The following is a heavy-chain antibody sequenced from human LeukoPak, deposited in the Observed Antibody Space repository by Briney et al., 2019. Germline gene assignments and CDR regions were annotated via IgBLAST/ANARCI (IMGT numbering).Heavy chain of an antibody. CDR2: INSDGSAT. CDR1: GFPFSSYW. Sequence: GGSLRLSCAASGFPFSSYWTHWVRQVPGKGLLWVSRINSDGSATIYADSVRGRFTISRGNAKNTLYLQMSGLRVEDTAVYHCASDSPYYGMDVWGQGTTVTVSS. CDR3: ASDSPYYGMDV. J-gene: IGHJ6*02. V-gene: IGHV3-74*01.